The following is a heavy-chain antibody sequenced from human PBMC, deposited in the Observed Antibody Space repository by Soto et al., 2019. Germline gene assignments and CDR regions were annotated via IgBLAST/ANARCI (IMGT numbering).Heavy chain of an antibody. Sequence: ASVKVSCKASGYTFTSYYMHWLRQAPGQGLEWMGIINPSAGSTGYAQKLQGRVTMTRDTSTNTVYMELSSLRSEDTALYYCTRTPLSSGRYYSFDYWGQGTQVTSPQ. CDR2: INPSAGST. D-gene: IGHD1-26*01. CDR1: GYTFTSYY. J-gene: IGHJ4*02. V-gene: IGHV1-46*04. CDR3: TRTPLSSGRYYSFDY.